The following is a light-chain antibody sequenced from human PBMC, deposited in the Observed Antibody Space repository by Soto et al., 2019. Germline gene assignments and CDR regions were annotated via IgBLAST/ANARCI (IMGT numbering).Light chain of an antibody. Sequence: IVSTQSPATLSSFPGDRAPLSCRASQSVSTYLAWYQQKPGQAPRLLIYDTSVRAPGIPARFSGSGSGTDFTLTISSLEPEDFAVYYCQERSNWPITFGQGTRLEIK. CDR2: DTS. V-gene: IGKV3-11*01. J-gene: IGKJ5*01. CDR3: QERSNWPIT. CDR1: QSVSTY.